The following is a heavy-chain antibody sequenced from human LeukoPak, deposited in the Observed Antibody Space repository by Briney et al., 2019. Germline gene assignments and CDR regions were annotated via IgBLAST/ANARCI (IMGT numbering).Heavy chain of an antibody. V-gene: IGHV3-30*04. J-gene: IGHJ4*02. CDR2: ISYDGRNK. CDR1: GFTFSSSA. CDR3: ARGPLVGATTRSGIDY. Sequence: GGSLRLSCAASGFTFSSSAMHSVRQAPGKGLEWVAVISYDGRNKYYADSVKGRFTISRDNSKNTLYLQMNSLRAEDTAVYCCARGPLVGATTRSGIDYWGQGTLVTVSS. D-gene: IGHD1-26*01.